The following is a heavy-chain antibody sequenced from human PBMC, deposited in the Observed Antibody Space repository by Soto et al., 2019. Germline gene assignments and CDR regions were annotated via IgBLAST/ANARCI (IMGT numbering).Heavy chain of an antibody. CDR1: GYSFTSYW. CDR3: ARPRGGDGPPYGMDV. V-gene: IGHV5-10-1*01. D-gene: IGHD2-21*02. J-gene: IGHJ6*02. Sequence: GESLKISCKGSGYSFTSYWISWVRQMPGKGLEWMGRIDPSDSYTTYSPSFQGHVTISADKSISTAYLQWSSLEASDTAMYYCARPRGGDGPPYGMDVWGQGTTVTVSS. CDR2: IDPSDSYT.